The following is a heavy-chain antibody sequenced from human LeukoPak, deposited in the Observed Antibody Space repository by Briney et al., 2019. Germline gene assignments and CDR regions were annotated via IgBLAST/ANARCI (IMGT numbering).Heavy chain of an antibody. CDR1: GYTFTSYG. J-gene: IGHJ4*02. D-gene: IGHD4-23*01. CDR3: ARDYGGNYPYYFDY. V-gene: IGHV1-18*01. Sequence: GASVKVSCKASGYTFTSYGISWVRQAPGQGLEWMGWISAYNGNTNYAQKLQGRVTMTTDTSTSTAYMELRSPRSDDTAVYYCARDYGGNYPYYFDYWGQGTLVTVSS. CDR2: ISAYNGNT.